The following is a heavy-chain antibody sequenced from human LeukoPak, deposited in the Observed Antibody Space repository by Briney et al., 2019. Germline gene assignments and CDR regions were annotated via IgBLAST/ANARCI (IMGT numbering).Heavy chain of an antibody. CDR1: APTFSSHG. CDR3: AKVEDYYGSGSYLVDS. V-gene: IGHV3-30*02. Sequence: GGSLRLSCAASAPTFSSHGMHWVRHAPGKGLDWGAFIRYDGSKKFYADSVKGRFTISRDNSKTTLDLQMNSLRTDDTAVYYCAKVEDYYGSGSYLVDSWGQGTLVTVSS. D-gene: IGHD3-10*01. CDR2: IRYDGSKK. J-gene: IGHJ4*02.